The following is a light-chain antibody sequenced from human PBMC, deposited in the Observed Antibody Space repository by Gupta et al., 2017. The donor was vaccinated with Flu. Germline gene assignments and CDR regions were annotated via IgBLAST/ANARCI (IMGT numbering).Light chain of an antibody. CDR1: NFNIGAGSD. CDR2: GNH. V-gene: IGLV1-40*01. J-gene: IGLJ1*01. Sequence: TISCSGSNFNIGAGSDVHWYQQLPGTAPKLLIYGNHNRPSGVPDRFSGSKSGTSASLAIAGLQAEDEADYYCQSYDSSLSGSYVFGTGTKVTVL. CDR3: QSYDSSLSGSYV.